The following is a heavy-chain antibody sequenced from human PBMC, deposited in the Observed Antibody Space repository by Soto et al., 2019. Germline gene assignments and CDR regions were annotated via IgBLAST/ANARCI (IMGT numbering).Heavy chain of an antibody. J-gene: IGHJ4*02. V-gene: IGHV4-39*01. Sequence: SETLSLTCTVSGGSISSSSYCWGWIRQPPGKGLEWIGSIYYSGSTYYNPSLKSRVTISVDTSKNQFSLKLSSVTAADTAVYYCARLGLTNTYYGSGVDYWGQGTLVTVSS. CDR2: IYYSGST. D-gene: IGHD3-10*01. CDR3: ARLGLTNTYYGSGVDY. CDR1: GGSISSSSYC.